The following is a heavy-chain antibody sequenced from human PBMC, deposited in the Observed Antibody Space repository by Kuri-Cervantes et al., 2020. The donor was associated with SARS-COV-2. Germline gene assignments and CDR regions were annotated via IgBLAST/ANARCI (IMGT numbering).Heavy chain of an antibody. CDR3: ARSPRITIFGKTNGFDY. D-gene: IGHD3-3*01. J-gene: IGHJ4*02. Sequence: SETLSLTCAGYGGSFSGYYRSWIRQPPGKGLEWMGEIDHSGSTNYNPSLMSRVTIAVDTTKNQFTLKLSSVTAADTAVYYCARSPRITIFGKTNGFDYWGQETQVTVSS. V-gene: IGHV4-34*01. CDR2: IDHSGST. CDR1: GGSFSGYY.